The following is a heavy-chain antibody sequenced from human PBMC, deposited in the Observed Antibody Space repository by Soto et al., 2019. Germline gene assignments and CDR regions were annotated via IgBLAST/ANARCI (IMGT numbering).Heavy chain of an antibody. CDR2: ISSSSSYI. Sequence: EVQLVESGGGLVKPGGSLRLSCAASGFTFSSYSMNWVRQAPGKGLEWVSSISSSSSYIYYADSVKGRFTISRDNAKNSLYLQMNSLRAEDTAVYYCARWGYYGPRQYSWFDPXXXXTXXTVSS. D-gene: IGHD3-10*01. CDR1: GFTFSSYS. CDR3: ARWGYYGPRQYSWFDP. V-gene: IGHV3-21*01. J-gene: IGHJ5*02.